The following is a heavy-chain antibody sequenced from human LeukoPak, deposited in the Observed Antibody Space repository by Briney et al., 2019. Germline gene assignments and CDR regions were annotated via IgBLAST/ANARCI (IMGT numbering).Heavy chain of an antibody. J-gene: IGHJ3*02. Sequence: PETLSLTCTVSGGSISSYYWSWIRQPPGKGREWIGYIYYSGSTNYNPSLKSRVTISVDTSKNHVSLKLSSVTAADTAVYYCAVYYYGSGSHPLDTFDIWGQGTMVTVSS. CDR2: IYYSGST. D-gene: IGHD3-10*01. CDR1: GGSISSYY. V-gene: IGHV4-59*08. CDR3: AVYYYGSGSHPLDTFDI.